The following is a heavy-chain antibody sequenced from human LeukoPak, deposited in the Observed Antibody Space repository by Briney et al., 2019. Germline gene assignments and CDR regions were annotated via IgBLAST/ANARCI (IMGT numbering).Heavy chain of an antibody. J-gene: IGHJ3*02. CDR1: GFTFDDYA. CDR3: AKGRAIAMVRGVIWDVAFDI. CDR2: ISWNSGSI. D-gene: IGHD3-10*01. V-gene: IGHV3-9*01. Sequence: GRSLRLSCAASGFTFDDYAMHWVRQAPGKGLEWVSGISWNSGSIGYADSVKGRFTISRDNAKNSLYLQMNSLRAEDTALYYCAKGRAIAMVRGVIWDVAFDIWGQGTMVTVSS.